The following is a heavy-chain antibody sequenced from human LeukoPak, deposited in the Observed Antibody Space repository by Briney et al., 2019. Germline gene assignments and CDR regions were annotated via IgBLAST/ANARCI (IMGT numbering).Heavy chain of an antibody. CDR3: ARHYYFDY. Sequence: SVKVSCKDSGCTFSSYAISWVRQAPGQGLEWMGRIIPILGIANYAQKFQGRVTITADKSTSTAYMELSSLRSEDTAVYYCARHYYFDYWGQGTLVTVSS. D-gene: IGHD3-3*02. V-gene: IGHV1-69*04. CDR1: GCTFSSYA. CDR2: IIPILGIA. J-gene: IGHJ4*02.